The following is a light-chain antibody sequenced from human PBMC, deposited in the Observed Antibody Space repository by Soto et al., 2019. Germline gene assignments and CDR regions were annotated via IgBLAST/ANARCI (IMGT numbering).Light chain of an antibody. J-gene: IGKJ1*01. V-gene: IGKV3-15*01. CDR1: QSISTD. CDR2: DAS. Sequence: EIVMTQSPATLSVSPGERATLSCKASQSISTDLAWYQQKPGRAPRLLIYDASTRATGFPARFSGSGSGTEFTLTITSLQSEDFAVYYCQQYYSWPWTFGQGTKVEIK. CDR3: QQYYSWPWT.